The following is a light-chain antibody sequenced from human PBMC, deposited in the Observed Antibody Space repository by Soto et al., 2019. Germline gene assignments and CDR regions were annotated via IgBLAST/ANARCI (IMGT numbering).Light chain of an antibody. CDR2: GAS. V-gene: IGKV3-15*01. Sequence: EIVMTQSPATLSVSPGERATLSCRASQSIGSNVAWYQQKPGQAPRLLIYGASSRVTGIPARFSGSGSGTEFTLTISSLQSEDFGVYSCQQYDNWPTVGQGTKVDIK. CDR3: QQYDNWPT. CDR1: QSIGSN. J-gene: IGKJ1*01.